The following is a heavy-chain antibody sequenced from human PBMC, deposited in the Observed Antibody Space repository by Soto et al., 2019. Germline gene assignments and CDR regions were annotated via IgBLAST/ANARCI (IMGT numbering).Heavy chain of an antibody. V-gene: IGHV1-46*02. D-gene: IGHD4-17*01. J-gene: IGHJ4*02. CDR2: INLRGGTT. CDR1: GYNFNQYY. CDR3: ASGPDDSDVPRWDH. Sequence: QVQLVQSGPEVRKPGASVRLSCATSGYNFNQYYLHWVRQAPGKGLEWMGIINLRGGTTEYAHKFRGRVTVTGDTSTRTAYMELSSLRSEDTAVYFCASGPDDSDVPRWDHWGQGTLITVSS.